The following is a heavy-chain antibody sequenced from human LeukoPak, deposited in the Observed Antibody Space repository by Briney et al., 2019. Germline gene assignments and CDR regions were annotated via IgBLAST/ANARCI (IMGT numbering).Heavy chain of an antibody. CDR2: ISSSSSYI. Sequence: GGSLRLSCAASGFTLSYYWMHWVRQAPGKGLEWVSSISSSSSYIYYADSVKGRFTISRDNAKNSLYLQMNSLRAEDTAVYYCARDSTYYYDSSGYPPDYWGQGTLVTVSS. J-gene: IGHJ4*02. V-gene: IGHV3-21*01. CDR1: GFTLSYYW. CDR3: ARDSTYYYDSSGYPPDY. D-gene: IGHD3-22*01.